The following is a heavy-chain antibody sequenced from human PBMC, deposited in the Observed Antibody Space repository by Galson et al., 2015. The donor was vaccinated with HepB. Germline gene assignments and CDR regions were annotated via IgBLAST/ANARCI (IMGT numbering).Heavy chain of an antibody. V-gene: IGHV3-9*01. CDR2: ISWNSGSI. CDR3: ASLGVFNP. CDR1: GFTFDDYA. D-gene: IGHD3-16*01. Sequence: SLRLSCAASGFTFDDYAMHWVRQAPGKGLEWVSGISWNSGSIGYADSVKGRFTISRDNAKNSLYLQMNSLRAEDTALYYCASLGVFNPWGQGTLVTVSS. J-gene: IGHJ5*02.